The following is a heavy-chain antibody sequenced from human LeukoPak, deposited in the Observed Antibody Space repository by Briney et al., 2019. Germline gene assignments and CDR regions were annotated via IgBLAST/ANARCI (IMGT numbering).Heavy chain of an antibody. V-gene: IGHV3-23*01. CDR2: ISGSGGST. D-gene: IGHD2-2*01. CDR1: GFTFSSYA. J-gene: IGHJ4*02. Sequence: PEGSLRLSCAASGFTFSSYAMSWVRQAPGKGLEWVSAISGSGGSTYYADSVKGRFTISRDNSKNTLYLQMNSLRAEDTAVYYCAKDLSRTSLSNKDYWGQGTLVTVSS. CDR3: AKDLSRTSLSNKDY.